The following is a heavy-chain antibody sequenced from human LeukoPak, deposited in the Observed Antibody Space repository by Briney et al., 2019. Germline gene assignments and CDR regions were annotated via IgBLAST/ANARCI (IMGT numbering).Heavy chain of an antibody. Sequence: GGSLRLSCAASGFTFDDYAMHWVRQAPGKGLEWVSGISWNSGSIGYADSVKGRFTISRDNAKNSLYPQMNSLRAEDTALYYCAKDLGSSGWPRGAFDIWGQGTMVTVSS. J-gene: IGHJ3*02. CDR3: AKDLGSSGWPRGAFDI. V-gene: IGHV3-9*01. CDR2: ISWNSGSI. D-gene: IGHD6-19*01. CDR1: GFTFDDYA.